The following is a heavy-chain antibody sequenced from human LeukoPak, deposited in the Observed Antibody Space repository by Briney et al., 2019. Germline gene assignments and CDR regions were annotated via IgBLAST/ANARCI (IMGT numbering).Heavy chain of an antibody. CDR1: GFTFSSYA. CDR2: ISGSGDTT. V-gene: IGHV3-23*01. D-gene: IGHD3-10*01. J-gene: IGHJ4*02. Sequence: GGSLRLSCAASGFTFSSYAMSWVRQAPGKGLEWVSSISGSGDTTYYTDSVKGRCTISRDNSKNTLYLQMNSLRAEDTAVYYCAKGSQVTMVRGEGDYWGQGTLVTVSS. CDR3: AKGSQVTMVRGEGDY.